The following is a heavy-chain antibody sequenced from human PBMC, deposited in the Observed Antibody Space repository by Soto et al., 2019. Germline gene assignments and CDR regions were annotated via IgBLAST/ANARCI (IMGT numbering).Heavy chain of an antibody. D-gene: IGHD3-22*01. V-gene: IGHV1-58*01. CDR3: AADWDYYDSSGYYRFDY. Sequence: SVKVSCKASGFTFTSSAVQWVRQARGQRLEWIGWIVVGSGNTNYAQKFQERVTITRDMSTSTAYMELSSLRSEDTAVYYCAADWDYYDSSGYYRFDYWGQGTLVTVS. CDR1: GFTFTSSA. J-gene: IGHJ4*02. CDR2: IVVGSGNT.